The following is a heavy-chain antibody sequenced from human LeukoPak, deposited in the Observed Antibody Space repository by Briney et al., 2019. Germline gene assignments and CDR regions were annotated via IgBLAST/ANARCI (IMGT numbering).Heavy chain of an antibody. D-gene: IGHD3-22*01. CDR1: GGSVSSGNYY. CDR2: IYYSGST. Sequence: LETLSLTCTVSGGSVSSGNYYWSWIRQPPGKGLEWIGYIYYSGSTNYNPSLKSRVTISVDTSKNQFSLKLSSVTAADTAVYYCARDPSGYFNYWGQGTLATVSS. J-gene: IGHJ4*02. CDR3: ARDPSGYFNY. V-gene: IGHV4-61*01.